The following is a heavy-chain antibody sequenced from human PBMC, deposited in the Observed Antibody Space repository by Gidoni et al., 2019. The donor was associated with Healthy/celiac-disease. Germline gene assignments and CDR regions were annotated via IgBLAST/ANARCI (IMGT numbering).Heavy chain of an antibody. CDR2: ISSNGGST. J-gene: IGHJ4*02. Sequence: EVQLVESGGGLVQPGGSLRLSCSASGFTFSSYAMHWVRQAQGKGLEYVSAISSNGGSTYYADSVKGRFTISRDNSKNTLYLQMSSLRAEDTAVYYCYSSSSSALDYWGQGTLVTVSS. CDR1: GFTFSSYA. V-gene: IGHV3-64D*06. D-gene: IGHD6-6*01. CDR3: YSSSSSALDY.